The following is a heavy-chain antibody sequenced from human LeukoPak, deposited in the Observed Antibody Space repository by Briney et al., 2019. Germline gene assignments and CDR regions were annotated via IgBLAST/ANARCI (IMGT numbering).Heavy chain of an antibody. CDR3: ARSEPSVWGSIDY. D-gene: IGHD3-16*01. J-gene: IGHJ4*02. V-gene: IGHV3-33*01. CDR2: IWYDGSNK. Sequence: GGPLRLSCAASGFTFSSYGMHWVRQAPGKGLEWVAVIWYDGSNKYYADSVKGRFTISRDNSKNTLYLQMNSLRAEDTAVYYCARSEPSVWGSIDYWGQGTLVTVSS. CDR1: GFTFSSYG.